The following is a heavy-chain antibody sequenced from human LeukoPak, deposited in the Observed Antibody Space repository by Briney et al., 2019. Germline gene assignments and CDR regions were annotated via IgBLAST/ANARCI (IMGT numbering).Heavy chain of an antibody. Sequence: ASVKVSCKASGYTFTGYYMHWVRQAPGQGLEWMGWISAYNGNTNYAQKLQGRVTMTTDTSTSTAYMELRSLRSDDTAVYYCARDEIIAVAGTMGYWGQGTLVTVSS. D-gene: IGHD6-19*01. V-gene: IGHV1-18*04. CDR2: ISAYNGNT. CDR3: ARDEIIAVAGTMGY. CDR1: GYTFTGYY. J-gene: IGHJ4*02.